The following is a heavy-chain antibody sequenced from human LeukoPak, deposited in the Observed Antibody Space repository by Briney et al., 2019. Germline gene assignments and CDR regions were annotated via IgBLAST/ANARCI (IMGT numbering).Heavy chain of an antibody. CDR1: GYTFTGYY. J-gene: IGHJ3*01. Sequence: ASVKVSCKASGYTFTGYYMHWVRQAPGQGLEWMGWMYPNSGDTKYAQKFQGRVTVTRDTSISTAFMEVSRLTSDDTAVYYCARSGSDAFDVWGQGTMVTVSS. CDR2: MYPNSGDT. V-gene: IGHV1-2*02. CDR3: ARSGSDAFDV. D-gene: IGHD1-26*01.